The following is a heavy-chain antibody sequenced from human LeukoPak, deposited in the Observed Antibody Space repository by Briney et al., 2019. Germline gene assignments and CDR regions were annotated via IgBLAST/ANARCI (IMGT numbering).Heavy chain of an antibody. CDR3: ARKIASAGDYYFDY. CDR2: ISSSSSYI. CDR1: GFTFSSYS. J-gene: IGHJ4*02. D-gene: IGHD6-13*01. V-gene: IGHV3-21*01. Sequence: PGGSLRVSCEASGFTFSSYSMNWVRQAPGKGLEWVSSISSSSSYIYYADSVKGRFTISRDNAKNSLYLQMNSLRAEDTAVYYCARKIASAGDYYFDYWGQGTLVTVSS.